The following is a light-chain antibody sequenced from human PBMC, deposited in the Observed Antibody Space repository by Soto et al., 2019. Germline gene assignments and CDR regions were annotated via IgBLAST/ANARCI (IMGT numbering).Light chain of an antibody. CDR1: SSDVGGYKY. J-gene: IGLJ1*01. CDR2: EVT. Sequence: QSALTQPPSASGSPGQSVTISCTGTSSDVGGYKYVSWYQHHPGKAPKVVFYEVTKRPSGVPDRFSGSQSGNTASLTVSGLQAEDEADYYCSSYTSSSTYYVFGTGTKLTVL. V-gene: IGLV2-8*01. CDR3: SSYTSSSTYYV.